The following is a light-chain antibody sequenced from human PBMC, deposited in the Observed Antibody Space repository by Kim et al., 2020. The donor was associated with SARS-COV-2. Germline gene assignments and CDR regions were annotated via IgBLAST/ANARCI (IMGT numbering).Light chain of an antibody. CDR2: AAS. Sequence: DIQLTQSPSFLSASVGDRVTITCRASQGISSYLAWYQQKPVKAPKLLIYAASTLQSGVPSRFSGSGSGTEFTLTIRSLQPEDFATYYCQQLKSYPITFGQGTRLEIK. J-gene: IGKJ5*01. CDR3: QQLKSYPIT. CDR1: QGISSY. V-gene: IGKV1-9*01.